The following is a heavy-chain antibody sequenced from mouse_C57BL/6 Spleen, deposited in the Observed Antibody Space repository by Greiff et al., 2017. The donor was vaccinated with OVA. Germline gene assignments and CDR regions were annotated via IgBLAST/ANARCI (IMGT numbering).Heavy chain of an antibody. CDR3: ARDLGYYGSSSVGD. J-gene: IGHJ3*01. Sequence: EVQLQESGPGLVKPSQSLSLTCSVTGYSITSGYYWNWIRQFPGNKLEWMGYISYDGSNNYNPSLKNRISITRDTSKNQFFLKLNSVTTEDTATYYCARDLGYYGSSSVGDWGQGTLVTVSA. CDR2: ISYDGSN. D-gene: IGHD1-1*01. CDR1: GYSITSGYY. V-gene: IGHV3-6*01.